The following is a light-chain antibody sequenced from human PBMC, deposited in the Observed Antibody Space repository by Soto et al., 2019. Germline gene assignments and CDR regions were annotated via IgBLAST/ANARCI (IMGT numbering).Light chain of an antibody. J-gene: IGLJ3*02. Sequence: QSVLTQPPSASGSPGQSVTISCTGTSSDIGTYKYVSWYQQYPGKAPKLMIYEVNSRPSGVPDRFSGSKSGNTASLTVSGLQAEDEADYYCSSYAGSINWVFGGGTQLTVL. CDR3: SSYAGSINWV. CDR1: SSDIGTYKY. V-gene: IGLV2-8*01. CDR2: EVN.